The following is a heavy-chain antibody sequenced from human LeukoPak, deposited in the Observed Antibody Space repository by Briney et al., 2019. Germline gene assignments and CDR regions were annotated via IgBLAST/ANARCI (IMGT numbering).Heavy chain of an antibody. CDR1: GGSISSGDYY. CDR3: ARPYSSDSGIDP. Sequence: SQTLSLTCTVSGGSISSGDYYWSWIRQPPGKGLEWIAYMYYSGSTYYNPSLKSRVTMSADTSKNQLSLKLSSVTAADTAVYYCARPYSSDSGIDPWGQEILVTVSS. CDR2: MYYSGST. D-gene: IGHD3-22*01. V-gene: IGHV4-30-4*01. J-gene: IGHJ5*02.